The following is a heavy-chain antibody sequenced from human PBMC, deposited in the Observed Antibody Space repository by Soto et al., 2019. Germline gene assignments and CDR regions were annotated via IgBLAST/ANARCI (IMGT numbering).Heavy chain of an antibody. CDR3: ARGPSSLTRFDY. CDR2: IYHSGST. J-gene: IGHJ4*02. CDR1: GYSISSGYY. Sequence: SSETLSLTCAVSGYSISSGYYWGWIRQPPGKGLEWIGSIYHSGSTYYNPSLKSRVTISVDTSKNQFSLKLSSVTAADTAVYYCARGPSSLTRFDYWGQGTLVTVSS. V-gene: IGHV4-38-2*01. D-gene: IGHD2-2*01.